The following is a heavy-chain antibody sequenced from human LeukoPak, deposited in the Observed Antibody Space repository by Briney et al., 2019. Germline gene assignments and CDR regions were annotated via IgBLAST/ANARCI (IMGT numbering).Heavy chain of an antibody. CDR1: GFTFSSYG. CDR3: AEGLDVVVERDYFDY. D-gene: IGHD3-22*01. V-gene: IGHV3-30*02. J-gene: IGHJ4*02. Sequence: SGGSLRLSCAASGFTFSSYGMHWVRQAPGKGLEWVAFIRYDGSNKYYADSVKGRFTISRDNSKNTQYLQMNSLRAEDTAVYYCAEGLDVVVERDYFDYWGQGTLVTVSS. CDR2: IRYDGSNK.